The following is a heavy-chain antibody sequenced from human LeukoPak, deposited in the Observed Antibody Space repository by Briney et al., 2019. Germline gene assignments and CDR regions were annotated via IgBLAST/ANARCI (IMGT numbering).Heavy chain of an antibody. CDR3: ARRMATISHSFDY. CDR1: GFTFSSYS. Sequence: GGSLRLSCTASGFTFSSYSMNWVRQAPGKGLEWVSSISSGSRYIYYADSVKGRFTISRDNAKNSLYLQMNSLRAEDTAVYYCARRMATISHSFDYWGQGTLVIVSS. J-gene: IGHJ4*02. V-gene: IGHV3-21*01. D-gene: IGHD5-24*01. CDR2: ISSGSRYI.